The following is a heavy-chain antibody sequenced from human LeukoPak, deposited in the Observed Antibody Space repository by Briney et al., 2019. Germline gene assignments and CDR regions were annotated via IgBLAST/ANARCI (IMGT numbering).Heavy chain of an antibody. D-gene: IGHD3-22*01. Sequence: ASVKVSCKASGGTFSCHGIIWVRQAPGQGLEWMGWISAYNVNTTYAQKFQGRVTMTTDTSTSTAYMELRSLKSDDTAVYFCARPYDTSGYYNYYLDYWGQGTLVTVSS. CDR1: GGTFSCHG. CDR2: ISAYNVNT. V-gene: IGHV1-18*01. J-gene: IGHJ4*02. CDR3: ARPYDTSGYYNYYLDY.